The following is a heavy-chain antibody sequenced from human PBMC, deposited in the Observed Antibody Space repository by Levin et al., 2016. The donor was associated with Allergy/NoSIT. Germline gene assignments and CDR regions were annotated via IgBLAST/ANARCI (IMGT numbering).Heavy chain of an antibody. CDR3: ASKPNGRGRFDY. CDR2: IYYSGST. V-gene: IGHV4-59*01. CDR1: GGSISSYY. Sequence: SETLSLTCTVSGGSISSYYWSWIRQPPGKGLEWIGYIYYSGSTNYNPSLKSRVTISVDTSKNQFSLKLSSVTAADTAVYYCASKPNGRGRFDYWGQGTLVTVSS. D-gene: IGHD2-8*01. J-gene: IGHJ4*02.